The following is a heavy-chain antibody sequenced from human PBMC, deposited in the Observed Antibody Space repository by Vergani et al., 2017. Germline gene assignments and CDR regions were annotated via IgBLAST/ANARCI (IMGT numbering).Heavy chain of an antibody. CDR3: ARGALYSSRGSYFDY. V-gene: IGHV5-51*03. J-gene: IGHJ4*02. Sequence: EVQLVQSGAEVKKPGEFLKISCKGSGYSFTSYWIGWVRQMPGKGLEWMGIIYPGDSDTRYSPSFQGQVTISADKSISTAYLQWSSLKASDTAMYYCARGALYSSRGSYFDYWGQGTLVTVSS. CDR2: IYPGDSDT. CDR1: GYSFTSYW. D-gene: IGHD6-13*01.